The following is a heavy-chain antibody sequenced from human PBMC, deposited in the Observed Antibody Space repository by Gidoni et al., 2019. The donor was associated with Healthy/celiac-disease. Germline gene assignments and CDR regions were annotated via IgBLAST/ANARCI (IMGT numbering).Heavy chain of an antibody. CDR3: AKGSTVVAYYLDY. CDR2: ISWNSCSK. V-gene: IGHV3-9*01. CDR1: GFNFDGYA. Sequence: EVQLVESGGGLVQPGRSLRLSCAASGFNFDGYAMHWVRQAPGKGLEWVSGISWNSCSKGYADSVKGRFTISRDNAKNSLYLQMNRLRAEDTALYYCAKGSTVVAYYLDYWGQGTLVTVSS. D-gene: IGHD2-15*01. J-gene: IGHJ4*02.